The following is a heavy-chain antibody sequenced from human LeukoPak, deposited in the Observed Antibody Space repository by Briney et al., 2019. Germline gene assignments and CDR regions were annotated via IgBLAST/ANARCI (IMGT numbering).Heavy chain of an antibody. V-gene: IGHV4-30-4*01. D-gene: IGHD4-11*01. CDR3: ARGLTTVTSYNWFDP. CDR1: GGSISSGDYY. Sequence: SETLSLTCTVSGGSISSGDYYWSWIRQPPGEGLEWIGYIYYSGSTYYNPSLKSRVTISVGTSKNQFSLKLSSVTAADTAVYYCARGLTTVTSYNWFDPWGQGTLVTVSS. CDR2: IYYSGST. J-gene: IGHJ5*02.